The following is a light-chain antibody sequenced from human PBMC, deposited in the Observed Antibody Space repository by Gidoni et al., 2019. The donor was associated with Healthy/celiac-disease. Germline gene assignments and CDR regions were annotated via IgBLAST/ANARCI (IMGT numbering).Light chain of an antibody. J-gene: IGLJ2*01. Sequence: SSELTQDPAVSVALGQTVRITCPGDSLRSYYARWYQQKPGQAPVLVIYGKNNRPSGFPDRFSGSSSGNTASSTITGAQAEDEADYYCNSRDSSGNHPFGGGTKLTVL. V-gene: IGLV3-19*01. CDR1: SLRSYY. CDR2: GKN. CDR3: NSRDSSGNHP.